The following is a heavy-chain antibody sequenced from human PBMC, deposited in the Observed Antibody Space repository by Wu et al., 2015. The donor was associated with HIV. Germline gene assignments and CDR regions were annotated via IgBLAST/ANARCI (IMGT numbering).Heavy chain of an antibody. CDR1: GYTFTIYD. D-gene: IGHD3-10*01. Sequence: QVQLVQSGAEVKKPGASVKVSCKASGYTFTIYDINWVRQATGQGLEWMGWMNPKSGNTAYAQKFQGRVTMTRNTSISTAYMELSSLRSEDTAVYYCARGVYASGSYYGDTRYYFDYWGQGSLVTVPS. J-gene: IGHJ4*02. V-gene: IGHV1-8*01. CDR2: MNPKSGNT. CDR3: ARGVYASGSYYGDTRYYFDY.